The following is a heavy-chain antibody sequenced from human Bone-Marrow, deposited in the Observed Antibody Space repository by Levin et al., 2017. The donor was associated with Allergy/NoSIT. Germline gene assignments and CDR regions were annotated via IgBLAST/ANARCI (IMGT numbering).Heavy chain of an antibody. V-gene: IGHV3-15*01. CDR1: GFTFSNAW. J-gene: IGHJ2*01. D-gene: IGHD3-9*01. CDR3: TTVSSILTSYWYFDL. Sequence: ASETLSLTCAASGFTFSNAWMSWVRQAPGKGLEWVGRIKSKTDGGTTDYAAPVKGRFTISRDDSKNTLYLQMNSLKTEDTAVYYCTTVSSILTSYWYFDLWGRGTLVTVSS. CDR2: IKSKTDGGTT.